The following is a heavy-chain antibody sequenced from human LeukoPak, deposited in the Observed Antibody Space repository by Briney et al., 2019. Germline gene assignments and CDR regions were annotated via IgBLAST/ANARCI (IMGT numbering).Heavy chain of an antibody. Sequence: PGGSLRLSCAASGFTLDDYAMHWVRQAPGEGLEWVSGISGSGGSTYYADSVEGRFTISRDNSKNTLYLQMNSLRAEDTAVYYCAKGVRLTPFDYWGQGTLVTVSS. J-gene: IGHJ4*02. CDR2: ISGSGGST. D-gene: IGHD2-21*01. CDR3: AKGVRLTPFDY. CDR1: GFTLDDYA. V-gene: IGHV3-23*01.